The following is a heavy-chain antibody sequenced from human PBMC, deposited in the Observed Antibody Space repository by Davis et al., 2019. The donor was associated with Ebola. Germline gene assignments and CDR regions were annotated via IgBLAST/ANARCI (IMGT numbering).Heavy chain of an antibody. CDR3: ARGPTLTSYGGNYFDY. Sequence: GGSLRLSCAASGFTFSSYAMSWVRQAPGKGLEWVSVISGRGGSTYYADSVKGRFTISRDNSKNSLYLQMNSLRAEDTAVYYCARGPTLTSYGGNYFDYWGQGTLVTVSS. V-gene: IGHV3-23*01. D-gene: IGHD5-18*01. J-gene: IGHJ4*02. CDR1: GFTFSSYA. CDR2: ISGRGGST.